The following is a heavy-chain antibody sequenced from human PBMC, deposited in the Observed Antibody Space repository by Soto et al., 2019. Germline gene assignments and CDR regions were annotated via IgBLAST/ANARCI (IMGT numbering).Heavy chain of an antibody. J-gene: IGHJ4*02. Sequence: EEQLLESGGVLVVPGGSLRLSCAASGFAFSNYAMTWVRQAPGKGLEWVSSIRGNGDRTYYAESVKGRFTISRDNSKSTLFMQMNSLRADDTAVYFCARAEVTAVLGFWGQGTLVTVSS. V-gene: IGHV3-23*01. CDR3: ARAEVTAVLGF. CDR2: IRGNGDRT. D-gene: IGHD2-21*02. CDR1: GFAFSNYA.